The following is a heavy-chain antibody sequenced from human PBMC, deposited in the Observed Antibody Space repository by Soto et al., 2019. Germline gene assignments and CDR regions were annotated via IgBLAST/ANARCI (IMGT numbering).Heavy chain of an antibody. CDR1: GYTFTSYG. V-gene: IGHV1-18*01. Sequence: GASVQVSCKASGYTFTSYGISWVRQAPGQGLEWMGWISAYNGNTNYAQKLQGRVTMTTDTSTSTAYMELRSLRSDDTAVYYCTRGLYDFWSGYHHAPFDYWGQGTLVTVSS. J-gene: IGHJ4*02. CDR2: ISAYNGNT. CDR3: TRGLYDFWSGYHHAPFDY. D-gene: IGHD3-3*01.